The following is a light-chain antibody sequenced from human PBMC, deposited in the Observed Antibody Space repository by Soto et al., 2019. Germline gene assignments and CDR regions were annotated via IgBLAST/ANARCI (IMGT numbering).Light chain of an antibody. Sequence: DIVMTQSPDSLAVSLGERATINCKSSQSVLYRSNTKNYLAWYQQKPGQPPNLLIYWASTRESGVPDRFSGSGSGTDFTLTISSLQAEDVAVYYCQQYYSLPPTFGRGTKVEIK. CDR3: QQYYSLPPT. J-gene: IGKJ1*01. CDR2: WAS. V-gene: IGKV4-1*01. CDR1: QSVLYRSNTKNY.